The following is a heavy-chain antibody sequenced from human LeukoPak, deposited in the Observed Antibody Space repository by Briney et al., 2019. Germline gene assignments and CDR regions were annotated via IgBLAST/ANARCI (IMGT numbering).Heavy chain of an antibody. CDR3: ASAIPYYDFWSGYHNHFDY. V-gene: IGHV3-23*01. J-gene: IGHJ4*02. Sequence: GGSLRLSCAASGFTFSDYAMSWVRQAPGKGLEWVSGISGGGGSTYYADSVRGRFTISRDNSKNTLYLQMHSLRADDTAVYYCASAIPYYDFWSGYHNHFDYWGQGTLVTVSS. D-gene: IGHD3-3*01. CDR1: GFTFSDYA. CDR2: ISGGGGST.